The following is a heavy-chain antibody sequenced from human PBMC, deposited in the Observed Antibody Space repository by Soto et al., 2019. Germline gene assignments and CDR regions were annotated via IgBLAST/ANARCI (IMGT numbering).Heavy chain of an antibody. CDR2: MSYDGNNQ. V-gene: IGHV3-30*18. CDR1: GFTFSTYV. D-gene: IGHD3-10*01. Sequence: QVHLVESGGGVVQPWGSLRLSCAASGFTFSTYVMQWVRQAPGKGLDWAAVMSYDGNNQYYADSVKGRFTISRDNSMNTLFLQMHILRPGDMAVYYCGKDPQGVPGSFHFGSWGQGTLVTVSS. J-gene: IGHJ4*02. CDR3: GKDPQGVPGSFHFGS.